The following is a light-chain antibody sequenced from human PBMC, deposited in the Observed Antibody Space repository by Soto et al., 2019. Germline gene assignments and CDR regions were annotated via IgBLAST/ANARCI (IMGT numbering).Light chain of an antibody. V-gene: IGLV2-14*02. CDR3: ISYTGSSTSYV. J-gene: IGLJ1*01. CDR1: SSDVGSYNL. Sequence: QSALTQPASVSGSPGQSITISCTGTSSDVGSYNLVSWYQQHSGKTPKLMIYEVSNWPSGVSSRFSGSKSGNTASLTISGLQAEDEADYYCISYTGSSTSYVFGSGTKVTVL. CDR2: EVS.